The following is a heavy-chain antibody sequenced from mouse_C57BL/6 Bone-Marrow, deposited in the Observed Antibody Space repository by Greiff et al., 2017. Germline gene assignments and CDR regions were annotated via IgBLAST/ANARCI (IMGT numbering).Heavy chain of an antibody. D-gene: IGHD1-1*01. CDR1: GYTFTSYW. V-gene: IGHV1-50*01. CDR3: ARENYYYCSSYAYYYAMDY. CDR2: VDPSYSYT. J-gene: IGHJ4*01. Sequence: QVQLQQPGAELVKPWPSVTLSCKASGYTFTSYWMQLVKQRPGQGLGWIGEVDPSYSYTNYNQKFKGKATLTVDTSSSTAYMQLSSLTSEDSAVYYCARENYYYCSSYAYYYAMDYWGQGTSVTVSS.